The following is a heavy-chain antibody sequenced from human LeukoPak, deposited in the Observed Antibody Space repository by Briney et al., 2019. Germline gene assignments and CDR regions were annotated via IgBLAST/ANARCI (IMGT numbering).Heavy chain of an antibody. Sequence: SETLSLTCTVSGDSISSGDYYWSWIRQPAGKGLEWIGRISSSGSTNYNPSLKSRVNISVDTSKNQFSLKLSSVTAADTAVYFCARGPYSYDSSCAFDIWGQGTMVTVSS. V-gene: IGHV4-61*02. J-gene: IGHJ3*02. D-gene: IGHD3-22*01. CDR2: ISSSGST. CDR3: ARGPYSYDSSCAFDI. CDR1: GDSISSGDYY.